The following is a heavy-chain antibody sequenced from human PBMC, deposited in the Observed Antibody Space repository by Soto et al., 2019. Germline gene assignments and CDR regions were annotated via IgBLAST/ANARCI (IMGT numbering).Heavy chain of an antibody. V-gene: IGHV3-7*01. Sequence: GGSLRLSCAASGFTFSSYWMSWVRQAPGKGLEWVANIKQDGSEKYYVDSVKGRFTISRDNAKNSLYLQMNSLRAEDTAVYYCARGLAYYDFWSGRENWFDPWGQGTLVTVSS. CDR2: IKQDGSEK. D-gene: IGHD3-3*01. J-gene: IGHJ5*02. CDR1: GFTFSSYW. CDR3: ARGLAYYDFWSGRENWFDP.